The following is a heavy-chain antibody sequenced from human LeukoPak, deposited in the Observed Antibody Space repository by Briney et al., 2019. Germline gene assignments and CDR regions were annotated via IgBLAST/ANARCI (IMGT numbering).Heavy chain of an antibody. CDR1: GGTFSSYA. Sequence: GASVKVSCKASGGTFSSYAISWVRQAPGQGLEWMGRIIPILGIANYAQKFQGRVTITADKSTSTAYTELSSLRSEDTAVYYCARGSAELVRGVIGHDYWGQGTLVTVSS. J-gene: IGHJ4*02. CDR3: ARGSAELVRGVIGHDY. V-gene: IGHV1-69*04. CDR2: IIPILGIA. D-gene: IGHD1-1*01.